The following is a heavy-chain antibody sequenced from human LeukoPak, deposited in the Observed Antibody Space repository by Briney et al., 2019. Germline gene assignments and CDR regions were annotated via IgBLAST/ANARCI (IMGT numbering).Heavy chain of an antibody. Sequence: RAGGSLRLSCAASGFIFSKYVMHWVRQAPGKGLEWVAVMSYDGGNKYYADSVKGRFTISRDNSKNTLYLQMNSLRAEDAAVYYCAKDLEGLPAANFDYWGQGTLVTVSS. CDR2: MSYDGGNK. V-gene: IGHV3-30*18. D-gene: IGHD2-2*01. CDR3: AKDLEGLPAANFDY. CDR1: GFIFSKYV. J-gene: IGHJ4*02.